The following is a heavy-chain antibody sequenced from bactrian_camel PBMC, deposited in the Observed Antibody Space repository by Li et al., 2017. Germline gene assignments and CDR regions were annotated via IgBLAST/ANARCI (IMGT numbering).Heavy chain of an antibody. Sequence: VQLVESGGGLVQAGSSLKLSCVASHFTFSNSRNCMGWFRRAPGREREGVASIDHDGSASYADSVKGRATISKDNAQNTLYLQMNSLQTKDTATYYCAIAEQGATTMRRGQGTQVTVS. D-gene: IGHD1*01. CDR1: HFTFSNSRNC. J-gene: IGHJ4*01. CDR2: IDHDGSA. V-gene: IGHV3S67*01.